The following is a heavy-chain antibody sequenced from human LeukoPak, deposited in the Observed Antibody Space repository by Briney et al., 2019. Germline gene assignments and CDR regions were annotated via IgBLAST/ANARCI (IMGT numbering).Heavy chain of an antibody. J-gene: IGHJ3*02. CDR2: IGTSSSII. V-gene: IGHV3-48*01. Sequence: SGGSLRLSCAASGFTFSSYSMNWVRQTPGKGLEWVSYIGTSSSIIYYADSVKGRFTISRDNAKNSLYLQMNSLRSEDTAVYYCARGRGWGTFDIWGQGTMVTVSS. CDR1: GFTFSSYS. CDR3: ARGRGWGTFDI. D-gene: IGHD3-10*01.